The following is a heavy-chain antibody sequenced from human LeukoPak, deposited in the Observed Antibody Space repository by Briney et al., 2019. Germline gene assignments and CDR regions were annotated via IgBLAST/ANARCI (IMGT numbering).Heavy chain of an antibody. Sequence: GGSLRLSCAAFGFTFSSYAMHWVRQAPGKGLEWVAVISYDGSNKYYADSVKGRFTISRDNSKNTLYLQMNSLRAEDTAVYYCAKEEYSSSSGDYWGQGTLVTVSS. CDR2: ISYDGSNK. CDR1: GFTFSSYA. CDR3: AKEEYSSSSGDY. J-gene: IGHJ4*02. V-gene: IGHV3-30-3*01. D-gene: IGHD6-6*01.